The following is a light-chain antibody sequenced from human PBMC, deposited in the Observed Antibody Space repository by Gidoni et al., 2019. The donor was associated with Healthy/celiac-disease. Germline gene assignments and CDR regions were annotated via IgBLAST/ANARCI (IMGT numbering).Light chain of an antibody. V-gene: IGLV1-40*01. J-gene: IGLJ2*01. CDR3: QSYDSSLSGVV. CDR1: SSNIGAGYD. Sequence: QSVLTQPPSVYGAPGQRVTISCTGSSSNIGAGYDVHLYHQLPGTAPKLLIYGNSNRPSGVPDRFSGSKSGTSASLAITGLQAEDEADYYCQSYDSSLSGVVFGGGTKLTVL. CDR2: GNS.